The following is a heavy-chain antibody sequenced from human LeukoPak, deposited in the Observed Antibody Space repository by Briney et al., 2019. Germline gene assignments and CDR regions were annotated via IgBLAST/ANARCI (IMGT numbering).Heavy chain of an antibody. CDR1: GFTFSSYA. CDR3: ATPKGGSGSHRAPLEY. CDR2: ISDDGSSE. V-gene: IGHV3-30-3*01. D-gene: IGHD3-10*01. J-gene: IGHJ4*02. Sequence: GRSLRLSCAASGFTFSSYAMHWVRQAPGKGLEWVAIISDDGSSEYYADSVKGRFTISRDNSKNTLYLQMNSLRAEDTAVYYCATPKGGSGSHRAPLEYWGQGTLVTVST.